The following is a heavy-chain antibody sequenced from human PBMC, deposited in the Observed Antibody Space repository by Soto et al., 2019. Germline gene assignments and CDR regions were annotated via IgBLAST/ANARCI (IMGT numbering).Heavy chain of an antibody. CDR2: ISYDGSNK. Sequence: QVQLVESGGGVVQPGRSLRLSCAASGFTFSSYAMHWVRQAPGKGLEWVAVISYDGSNKYYADSVKGRFTISRDNSKNTLYLQMNSLRAEDTAVYYCAREAHDIVVVVAATGGFEGGWFDPWGQGTLVTVSS. D-gene: IGHD2-15*01. J-gene: IGHJ5*02. V-gene: IGHV3-30-3*01. CDR1: GFTFSSYA. CDR3: AREAHDIVVVVAATGGFEGGWFDP.